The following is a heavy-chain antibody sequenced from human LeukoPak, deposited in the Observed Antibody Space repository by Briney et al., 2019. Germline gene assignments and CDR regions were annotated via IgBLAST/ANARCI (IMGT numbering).Heavy chain of an antibody. D-gene: IGHD2-15*01. J-gene: IGHJ5*02. CDR3: ARDRCSGGSCYSRWFDP. CDR2: MNPNSGNT. CDR1: GYTFTSYD. Sequence: ASVKVSCKASGYTFTSYDINWVRQATGQGLEWMGWMNPNSGNTGYAQKFQGRVTITRNTSISTAYMELSSLRSEDTAVYYCARDRCSGGSCYSRWFDPWGQGTLVTVSS. V-gene: IGHV1-8*03.